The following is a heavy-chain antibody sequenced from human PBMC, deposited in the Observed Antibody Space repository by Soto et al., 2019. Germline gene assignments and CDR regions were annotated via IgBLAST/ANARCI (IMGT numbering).Heavy chain of an antibody. CDR1: GGSFSGYY. CDR3: ARGRTSMVRGAFNF. D-gene: IGHD3-10*01. V-gene: IGHV4-34*01. J-gene: IGHJ4*02. Sequence: SETLSLTCAVYGGSFSGYYWSWIRQPPGKGLEWIGEINHSGSTNYNPSLKSRVTISVDTSKNQFSLKLSSVTAADTAVYYCARGRTSMVRGAFNFWGQGTLVTVSS. CDR2: INHSGST.